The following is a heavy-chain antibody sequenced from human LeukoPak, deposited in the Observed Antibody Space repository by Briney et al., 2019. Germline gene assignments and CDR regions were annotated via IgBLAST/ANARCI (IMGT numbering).Heavy chain of an antibody. D-gene: IGHD5-12*01. Sequence: PGGSLRLSFAASGFTFSSYSMNWVRQAPGKGLEWVSSISSSSSYIYYADSVKGRFTISRDNAKNSLYLQMNSLRAEDTAVYYCASDSGYDPTVNYWGQGTLVTVSS. V-gene: IGHV3-21*01. CDR2: ISSSSSYI. CDR3: ASDSGYDPTVNY. CDR1: GFTFSSYS. J-gene: IGHJ4*02.